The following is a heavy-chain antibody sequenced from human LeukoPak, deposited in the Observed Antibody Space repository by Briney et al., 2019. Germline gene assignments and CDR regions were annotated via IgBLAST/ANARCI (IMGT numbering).Heavy chain of an antibody. CDR2: IIPIFGTA. CDR1: GGTFSSYA. Sequence: ASVKVSCKASGGTFSSYAISWVRQAPGQGLEWMGGIIPIFGTANYAQKFQGRVTITADESTSTAYVELSSLRSEDTAVYYCATGYCSSTSCPRDYWYFDLWGRGTLVTVSS. D-gene: IGHD2-2*01. V-gene: IGHV1-69*13. CDR3: ATGYCSSTSCPRDYWYFDL. J-gene: IGHJ2*01.